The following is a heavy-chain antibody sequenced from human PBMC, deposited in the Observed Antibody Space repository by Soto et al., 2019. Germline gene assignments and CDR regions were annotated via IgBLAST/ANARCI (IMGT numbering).Heavy chain of an antibody. CDR1: GYTFTSDD. D-gene: IGHD2-8*01. CDR2: MNPNSGST. J-gene: IGHJ3*02. CDR3: ARNGRTVAYDI. V-gene: IGHV1-8*01. Sequence: ASVKASCKASGYTFTSDDINWVRQATGQGPEWMGWMNPNSGSTGYAQKFQGRVTMTRNTSISTAYMELSSLRSEDTAVYYCARNGRTVAYDIWGEGIMVTDS.